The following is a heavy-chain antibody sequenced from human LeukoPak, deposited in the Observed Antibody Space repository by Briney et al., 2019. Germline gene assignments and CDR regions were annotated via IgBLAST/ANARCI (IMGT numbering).Heavy chain of an antibody. D-gene: IGHD4-11*01. V-gene: IGHV3-23*01. CDR3: ATDWPGDDYPVDY. CDR2: ISASGGTT. Sequence: GSLRLSCAASGFTFAGYAMSWVRQAPGKGLEWVSLISASGGTTDYADSLKGRFTISRDNSKNTLYLQMNSLKIEDTAVYYCATDWPGDDYPVDYWGQGTLVTVSS. J-gene: IGHJ4*02. CDR1: GFTFAGYA.